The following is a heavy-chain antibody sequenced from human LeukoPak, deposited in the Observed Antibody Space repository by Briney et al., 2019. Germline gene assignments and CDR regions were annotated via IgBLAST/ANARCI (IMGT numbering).Heavy chain of an antibody. CDR1: GYSISSSNW. CDR2: IYYSGSI. Sequence: SDTLSLTCAVSGYSISSSNWWGWIRQPPGKGLEWIGYIYYSGSIYYNPSLKSRVTMSVDTSKNQFSLKLSSVTAVDTAVYYCARTLGHYDSSGYLDWYLDLWGRGTLVSVSS. J-gene: IGHJ2*01. D-gene: IGHD3-22*01. CDR3: ARTLGHYDSSGYLDWYLDL. V-gene: IGHV4-28*05.